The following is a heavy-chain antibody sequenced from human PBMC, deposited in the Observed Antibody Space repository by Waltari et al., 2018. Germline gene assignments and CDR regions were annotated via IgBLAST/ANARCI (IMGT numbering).Heavy chain of an antibody. CDR1: GFGFSDSA. J-gene: IGHJ5*02. CDR2: IGGGSRSYI. V-gene: IGHV3-21*03. Sequence: ELQLVESGGGLVKPGGSLRLTCAASGFGFSDSAINGVRQATGKGLEWVSSIGGGSRSYIFYADSVKGRFTVSRDNAKNSLYLQMNSLRAGDTAIYYCTRDLYGSGGDWFDPWGQGTLVTVSS. CDR3: TRDLYGSGGDWFDP. D-gene: IGHD3-10*01.